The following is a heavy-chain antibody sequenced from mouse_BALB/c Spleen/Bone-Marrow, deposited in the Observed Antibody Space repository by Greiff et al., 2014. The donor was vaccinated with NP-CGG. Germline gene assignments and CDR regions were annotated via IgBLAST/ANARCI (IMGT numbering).Heavy chain of an antibody. CDR1: GSSLTSYG. CDR3: ARITTATGAMDY. CDR2: IWADGST. J-gene: IGHJ4*01. Sequence: QVQLQQSGPGLVAPSQSLSISCTVSGSSLTSYGVHWVRQPPGKGLEWLGVIWADGSTNYNSALMSRLCISKDNSKSQVFLKMNSLQTDDTAMYYCARITTATGAMDYWGQGTSVTVSS. V-gene: IGHV2-9*02. D-gene: IGHD1-2*01.